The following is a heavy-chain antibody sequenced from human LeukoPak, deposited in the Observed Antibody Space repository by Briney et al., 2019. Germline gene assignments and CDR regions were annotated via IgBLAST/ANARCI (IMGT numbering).Heavy chain of an antibody. J-gene: IGHJ4*02. CDR1: GDSISTYY. D-gene: IGHD3-10*01. V-gene: IGHV4-59*01. Sequence: SETLSLTCTVSGDSISTYYWSWIRQPPGKGLEWIGYIYYRVTSDYDPSLKSRVTMSVDMSTRQISLKLSSVTAADTAVYYCARAVGGDGSGSLWGPGTLVTVSS. CDR2: IYYRVTS. CDR3: ARAVGGDGSGSL.